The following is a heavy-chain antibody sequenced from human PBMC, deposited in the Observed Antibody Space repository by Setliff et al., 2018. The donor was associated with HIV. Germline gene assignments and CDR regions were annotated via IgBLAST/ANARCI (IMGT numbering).Heavy chain of an antibody. CDR1: GGSFSGYY. CDR3: ARHGSITVADRGDFDN. J-gene: IGHJ4*02. V-gene: IGHV4-34*01. CDR2: INHSGST. Sequence: SETLSLTCAVYGGSFSGYYWSWIRQPPGKGLEWIGEINHSGSTNYNPSLKSRVTISVDKSKNQFSLNLNSVTAADTAVYYCARHGSITVADRGDFDNWSRGTLVTVSS. D-gene: IGHD3-10*01.